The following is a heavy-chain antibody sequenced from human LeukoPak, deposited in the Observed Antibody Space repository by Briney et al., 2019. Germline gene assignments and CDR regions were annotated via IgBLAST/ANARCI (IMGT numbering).Heavy chain of an antibody. Sequence: GGSLRLSCAASGFTFDDYGMSWVRQAPGKGLEWVSGINWNGGSTGYADSVKGRFTISRDNSKNTLYLQMNSLRAEDTAVYYCARDQSGSYFDYWGQGTLVTVSS. V-gene: IGHV3-20*04. CDR2: INWNGGST. CDR1: GFTFDDYG. J-gene: IGHJ4*02. D-gene: IGHD1-26*01. CDR3: ARDQSGSYFDY.